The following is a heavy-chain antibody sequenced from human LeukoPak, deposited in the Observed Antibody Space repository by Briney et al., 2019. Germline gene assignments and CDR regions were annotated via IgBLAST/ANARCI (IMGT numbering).Heavy chain of an antibody. CDR3: ARSRSEYQLLRVDYYYYGMDV. CDR1: GFTFSSYE. D-gene: IGHD2-2*01. CDR2: ISSSGSTI. Sequence: PGGSLRLSCAASGFTFSSYEMNWVRQAPGKGLEWVSYISSSGSTIYYADSVNGRFTISRDNTKNSLYLQMNSLRAEDKAVYYCARSRSEYQLLRVDYYYYGMDVWGQGTTVTVSS. V-gene: IGHV3-48*03. J-gene: IGHJ6*02.